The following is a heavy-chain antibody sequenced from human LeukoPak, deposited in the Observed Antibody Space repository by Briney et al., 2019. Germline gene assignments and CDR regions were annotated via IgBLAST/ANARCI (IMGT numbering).Heavy chain of an antibody. CDR1: GYAFATYD. V-gene: IGHV1-18*01. D-gene: IGHD6-13*01. Sequence: ASVKVSCKASGYAFATYDISWVRQAPGQGLEWMGWIATYNGNSKYAQKVQGRVTMTTDTSTTTAYMELRTLRSDDTAVYYCARDMVGLAANGNWFDPWGQGTLVTVSS. CDR3: ARDMVGLAANGNWFDP. J-gene: IGHJ5*02. CDR2: IATYNGNS.